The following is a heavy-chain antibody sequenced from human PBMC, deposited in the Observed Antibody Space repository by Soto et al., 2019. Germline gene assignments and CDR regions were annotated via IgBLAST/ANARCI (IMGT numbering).Heavy chain of an antibody. J-gene: IGHJ4*02. CDR1: GFTFSDYY. CDR2: ISSSGNSI. D-gene: IGHD6-13*01. Sequence: QVQLVESGGGLVKPGGSLSLSCAASGFTFSDYYMTWIRQAPGKGLEWVSYISSSGNSIYYADSVRGRFTVSRDNAKNSLFLQMNRLRAEDTAVYYCARRAAAGRSFDYWGLGTLVNGSS. V-gene: IGHV3-11*01. CDR3: ARRAAAGRSFDY.